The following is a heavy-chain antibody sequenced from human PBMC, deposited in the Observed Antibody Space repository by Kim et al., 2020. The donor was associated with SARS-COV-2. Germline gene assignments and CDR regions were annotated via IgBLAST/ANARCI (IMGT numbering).Heavy chain of an antibody. CDR3: AKGFADNSIYDS. V-gene: IGHV3-23*05. CDR2: T. D-gene: IGHD4-4*01. J-gene: IGHJ5*01. Sequence: TSYGGSVKGRFTVSRDNSRNTLDLQMNSLGAEDTAVYFCAKGFADNSIYDSWGQGTLVTVSS.